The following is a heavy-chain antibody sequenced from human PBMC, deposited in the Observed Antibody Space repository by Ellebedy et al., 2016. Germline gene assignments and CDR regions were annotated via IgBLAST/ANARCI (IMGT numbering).Heavy chain of an antibody. CDR3: ARRSIVVVPALLFDY. CDR2: IIPIFGTA. V-gene: IGHV1-69*13. CDR1: GGTFSSYA. Sequence: SVKVSCXASGGTFSSYAISWVRQAPGQGLEWLGGIIPIFGTANYAQKFQGRVTITADESTSTAYMELSRLRSDDTAVYYCARRSIVVVPALLFDYWGQGTLVTVSS. D-gene: IGHD2-2*01. J-gene: IGHJ4*02.